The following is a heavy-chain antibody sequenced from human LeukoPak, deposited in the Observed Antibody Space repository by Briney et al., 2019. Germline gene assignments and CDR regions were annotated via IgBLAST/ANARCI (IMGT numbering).Heavy chain of an antibody. CDR2: IYYSGST. Sequence: SETLSLTCTVSGGSISSSSYYWGWIRQPPGKGLEWIGSIYYSGSTYYNPSLKSRVTISVDTSKNQFSLKLSSVTAADTAVYYCASMMSGYGGYWGQGTLVTVSS. D-gene: IGHD5-12*01. CDR1: GGSISSSSYY. CDR3: ASMMSGYGGY. V-gene: IGHV4-39*07. J-gene: IGHJ4*02.